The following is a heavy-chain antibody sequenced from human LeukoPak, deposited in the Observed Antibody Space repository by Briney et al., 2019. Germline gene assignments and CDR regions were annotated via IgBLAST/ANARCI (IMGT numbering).Heavy chain of an antibody. CDR1: GGSISSSSYY. CDR3: AKEDVLLWFGELLYGNAFDI. D-gene: IGHD3-10*01. Sequence: SETLSLTCTVSGGSISSSSYYWGWLRQPPGKGLEWIGSIYYSGSTYYNPSLKSRVTISVDTSKNQFSLKLSSVTAADTAVYYCAKEDVLLWFGELLYGNAFDIWGQGTMVTVSS. CDR2: IYYSGST. J-gene: IGHJ3*02. V-gene: IGHV4-39*07.